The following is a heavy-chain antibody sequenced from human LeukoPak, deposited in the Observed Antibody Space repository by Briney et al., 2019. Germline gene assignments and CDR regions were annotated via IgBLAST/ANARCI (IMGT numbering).Heavy chain of an antibody. V-gene: IGHV4-59*12. CDR2: ISYSGST. Sequence: SETLSLTCTVSGGSISNYYWSWIRQPPGKGLEWIGYISYSGSTNYNPSLKSRVTISADTSKNQFSLKLSSVTAADTAIYYCARVYSSGWYHWFDSWGQGTLVTVSS. CDR3: ARVYSSGWYHWFDS. CDR1: GGSISNYY. D-gene: IGHD6-19*01. J-gene: IGHJ5*01.